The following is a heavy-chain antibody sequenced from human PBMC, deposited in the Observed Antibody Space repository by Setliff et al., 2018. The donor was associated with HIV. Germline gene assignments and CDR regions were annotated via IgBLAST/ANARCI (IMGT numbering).Heavy chain of an antibody. CDR3: AKDIAGDRGWVGAFDI. J-gene: IGHJ3*02. V-gene: IGHV3-74*01. D-gene: IGHD3-10*01. Sequence: PGGSLRLSCAASGFTFSTYWMHWVRQAPGKGLVWVSRIHSDGSSTSYADSVKGRFTITRDNAKHSRYLKMNSRRAEDTALYYGAKDIAGDRGWVGAFDIWGQGTMVTVSS. CDR2: IHSDGSST. CDR1: GFTFSTYW.